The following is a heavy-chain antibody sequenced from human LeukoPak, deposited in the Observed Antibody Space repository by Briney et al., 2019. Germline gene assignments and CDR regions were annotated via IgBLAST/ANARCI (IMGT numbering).Heavy chain of an antibody. CDR1: GGTFSSYA. D-gene: IGHD2-15*01. CDR3: ASSYCSGGSCLPG. CDR2: MNPNSGNT. J-gene: IGHJ4*02. V-gene: IGHV1-8*02. Sequence: ASVKVSCKASGGTFSSYAISWVRQATGQGLEWMGWMNPNSGNTGYAQKFQGRVTMTRNTSISTAYMELSSLRSEDTAVYYCASSYCSGGSCLPGWGQGTLVTVSS.